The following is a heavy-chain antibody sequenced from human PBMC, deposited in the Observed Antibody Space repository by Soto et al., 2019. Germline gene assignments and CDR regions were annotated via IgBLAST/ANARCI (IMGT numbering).Heavy chain of an antibody. CDR2: ISYDGSNK. V-gene: IGHV3-30-3*01. CDR3: ARGPAARPGIFDY. D-gene: IGHD6-6*01. Sequence: QVQLVEAGGGVVQRGRSLRLSWAASGFTFSSYAMPWVRQAPGKGLEWVAVISYDGSNKYYADSVKGRFTISRDNSKNTLYLQMNSLRAEDTAVYYCARGPAARPGIFDYWGQGTLVTVSS. CDR1: GFTFSSYA. J-gene: IGHJ4*02.